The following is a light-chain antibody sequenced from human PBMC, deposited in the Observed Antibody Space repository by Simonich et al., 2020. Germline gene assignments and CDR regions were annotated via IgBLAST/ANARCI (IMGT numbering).Light chain of an antibody. J-gene: IGKJ2*01. CDR3: QQYYSTPYT. CDR2: GAS. Sequence: EIVLTQSPGTLSLSPGERATLSCRASQSVSSSYLAWYQQKPGQAPRLLIYGASSRATGIPDRFSGRGSGTDFTLTISSLQAEDVAVYYCQQYYSTPYTFGQGTKLEIK. CDR1: QSVSSSY. V-gene: IGKV3-20*01.